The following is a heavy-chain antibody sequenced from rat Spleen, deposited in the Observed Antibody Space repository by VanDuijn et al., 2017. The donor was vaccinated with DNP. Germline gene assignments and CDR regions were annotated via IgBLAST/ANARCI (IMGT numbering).Heavy chain of an antibody. CDR2: LNSDGITT. CDR1: GFTFSDYN. Sequence: EVQLAESGGGLVQPGRSLKLSCAASGFTFSDYNMAWVRQAPEKGLEWVAILNSDGITTYYRDSVKGRFTIYRDNAKSTLYLQMDSLRSEDTATYYCARQWYFDFWGPGTMVTASS. CDR3: ARQWYFDF. J-gene: IGHJ1*01. V-gene: IGHV5-7*01.